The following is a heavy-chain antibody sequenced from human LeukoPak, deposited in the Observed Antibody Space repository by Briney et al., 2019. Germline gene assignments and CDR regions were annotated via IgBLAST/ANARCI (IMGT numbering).Heavy chain of an antibody. Sequence: GESLKVSCKGSGYSFTSYWIGWVRQMPGKGLEGMGIIYPGDSDTRYSPSFQGQVTISGDKSISTAYLQWSSLKASDTAMYYCARSSMVTGYYYGMDVWGQGTTVTVSS. V-gene: IGHV5-51*01. CDR1: GYSFTSYW. J-gene: IGHJ6*02. CDR3: ARSSMVTGYYYGMDV. D-gene: IGHD5-18*01. CDR2: IYPGDSDT.